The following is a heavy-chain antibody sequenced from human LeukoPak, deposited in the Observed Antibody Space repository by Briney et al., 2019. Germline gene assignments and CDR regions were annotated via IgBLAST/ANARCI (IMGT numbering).Heavy chain of an antibody. CDR1: GFSDDGFA. V-gene: IGHV1-58*02. J-gene: IGHJ3*02. CDR3: AADGGYSGRNGFDI. CDR2: IVVDSGNT. Sequence: GASVKVSCKTSGFSDDGFAIQWVRQARGQRPEWIGWIVVDSGNTDYAQNFKGRATITRDVSTGTAYLELSSLRSDDTAVYYCAADGGYSGRNGFDIWGQGTMVTISS. D-gene: IGHD4-23*01.